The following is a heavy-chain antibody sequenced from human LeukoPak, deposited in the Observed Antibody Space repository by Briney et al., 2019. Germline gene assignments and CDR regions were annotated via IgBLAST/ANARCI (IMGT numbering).Heavy chain of an antibody. J-gene: IGHJ3*02. CDR2: ISSSGSTM. CDR3: ARESSGGYYFDVFDI. Sequence: QPGGSLRLSCAASGFTFSSYEIHWVRQAPGKGLEWVSYISSSGSTMYYADSVKGRFTISRDNAKNSLYLQMNSLRAKDTAFYYCARESSGGYYFDVFDIWGQGTMVTVSS. V-gene: IGHV3-48*03. CDR1: GFTFSSYE. D-gene: IGHD3-22*01.